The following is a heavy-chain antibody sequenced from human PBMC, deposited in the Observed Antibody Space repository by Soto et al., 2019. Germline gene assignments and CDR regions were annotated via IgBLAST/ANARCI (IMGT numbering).Heavy chain of an antibody. CDR2: IYHSGST. V-gene: IGHV4-30-2*01. CDR1: GGSISSGGYS. Sequence: SETLSLTCAVSGGSISSGGYSWSWIRQPPGKGLERIGYIYHSGSTYYNPSLKSRVTISVDRSKNQFSLKLSSVTAAVTAVYYCARTRAVWFDPWGQGTLVTVSS. J-gene: IGHJ5*02. CDR3: ARTRAVWFDP. D-gene: IGHD6-19*01.